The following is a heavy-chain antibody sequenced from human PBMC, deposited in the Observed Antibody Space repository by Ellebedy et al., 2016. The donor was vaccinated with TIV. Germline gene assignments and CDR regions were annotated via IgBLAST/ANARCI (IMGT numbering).Heavy chain of an antibody. CDR2: ITGGSGST. J-gene: IGHJ6*03. CDR1: GFIFGSYA. V-gene: IGHV3-23*01. Sequence: GGSLRLXXAASGFIFGSYAMSWVRQAPGKGLEWVSTITGGSGSTHYADSVKGRFTISRDNSQNTLYVQVKNLTVADTAVYYCAKVTAGAGSSDYYMDVWGKGTTVTVFS. D-gene: IGHD1-1*01. CDR3: AKVTAGAGSSDYYMDV.